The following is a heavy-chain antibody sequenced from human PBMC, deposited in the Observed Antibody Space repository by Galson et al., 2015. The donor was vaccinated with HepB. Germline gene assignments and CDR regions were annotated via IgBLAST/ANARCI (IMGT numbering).Heavy chain of an antibody. CDR3: ARHYYGSGSYYNDPPGAFDI. J-gene: IGHJ3*02. V-gene: IGHV4-39*07. Sequence: ETLSLTCTVSGGSISSSSYYWGWIRQPPGKGLEWIGSIYYSGSTYYNPSLKSRVTISVDTSKNQFSLKLSSVTAADTAVYYCARHYYGSGSYYNDPPGAFDIWGQGTMVTVSS. CDR1: GGSISSSSYY. D-gene: IGHD3-10*01. CDR2: IYYSGST.